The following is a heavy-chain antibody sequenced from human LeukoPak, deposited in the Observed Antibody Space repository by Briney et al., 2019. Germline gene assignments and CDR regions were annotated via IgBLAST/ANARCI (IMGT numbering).Heavy chain of an antibody. CDR3: ARVPRPFGELLRDGMDV. CDR1: GGSISSYY. Sequence: SETLSLTCTVSGGSISSYYWSWIRQPPGKGLEWIGYIYYSGSTNYNPSLKSRVTISVDTSKNQFSLKLSSVTAAGTAVYYCARVPRPFGELLRDGMDVWGQGTTVTVSS. D-gene: IGHD3-10*01. V-gene: IGHV4-59*01. J-gene: IGHJ6*02. CDR2: IYYSGST.